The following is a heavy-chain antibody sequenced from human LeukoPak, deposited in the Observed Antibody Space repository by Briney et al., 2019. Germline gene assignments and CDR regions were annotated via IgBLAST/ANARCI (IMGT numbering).Heavy chain of an antibody. J-gene: IGHJ4*02. CDR2: IIPIFGTA. CDR1: GYTLTELS. CDR3: ARAGTAMAPHGVSVY. Sequence: GASVNVSCKVSGYTLTELSMHWVRQAPGQGLEWMGGIIPIFGTANYAQKFQGRVTITADESTSTAYMELSSLRSEDAAVYYCARAGTAMAPHGVSVYWGQGTLVTVSS. D-gene: IGHD5-18*01. V-gene: IGHV1-69*13.